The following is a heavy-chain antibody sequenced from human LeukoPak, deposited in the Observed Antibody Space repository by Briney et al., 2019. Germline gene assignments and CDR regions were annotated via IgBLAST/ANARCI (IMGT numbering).Heavy chain of an antibody. Sequence: KTSETLSLTCAVYGGSFSGYYWSWIRQPAGKGLEWIGRIYTSGSTNYNPSLKSRVTMSVDTSKNQFSLKLSSVTAADTAVYYCARDQTLYYDYVWGSYRYDWFDPWGQGTLVTVSS. V-gene: IGHV4-4*07. D-gene: IGHD3-16*02. CDR1: GGSFSGYY. J-gene: IGHJ5*02. CDR2: IYTSGST. CDR3: ARDQTLYYDYVWGSYRYDWFDP.